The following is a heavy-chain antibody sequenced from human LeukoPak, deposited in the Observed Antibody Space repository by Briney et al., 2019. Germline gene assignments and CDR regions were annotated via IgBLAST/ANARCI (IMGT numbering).Heavy chain of an antibody. D-gene: IGHD3-10*01. Sequence: RASVKVSCKVSGYTLTELSMHWVRQAPGKGLEWMGGFDPEDGETIYAQKFQGRVTMTEDTSTDTVYMELSSLRSEDTAVYYCARDFYYYGSGSYEGGDFDYWGQGTLVTVSS. J-gene: IGHJ4*02. CDR1: GYTLTELS. V-gene: IGHV1-24*01. CDR3: ARDFYYYGSGSYEGGDFDY. CDR2: FDPEDGET.